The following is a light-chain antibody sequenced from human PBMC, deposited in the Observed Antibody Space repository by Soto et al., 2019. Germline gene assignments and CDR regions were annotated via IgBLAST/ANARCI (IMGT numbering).Light chain of an antibody. Sequence: EIGWTQSPGTLSLSPGGRAALSCRASQSISADYLVWYQQKPGQAHRLLIYGGSSRATGIPDRFSGSGSGTNFTLTISRLAPGDFAGYCCKNYDSSVFTLGPGTNVEIK. J-gene: IGKJ3*01. CDR3: KNYDSSVFT. CDR2: GGS. V-gene: IGKV3-20*01. CDR1: QSISADY.